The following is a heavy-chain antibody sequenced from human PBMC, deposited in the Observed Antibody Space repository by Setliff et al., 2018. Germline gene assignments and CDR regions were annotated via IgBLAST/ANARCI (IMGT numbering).Heavy chain of an antibody. CDR1: GYTFTGYY. CDR3: ARDGTSLPSIAAHADY. Sequence: ASVKVSCKASGYTFTGYYMYWVRQAPGQGLEWMGRINPSSGATIYAQKFQGRVTMTRDTSISTAYMELSRLRSDDTAVYYCARDGTSLPSIAAHADYWGQGTLVTVS. J-gene: IGHJ4*02. V-gene: IGHV1-2*06. D-gene: IGHD6-6*01. CDR2: INPSSGAT.